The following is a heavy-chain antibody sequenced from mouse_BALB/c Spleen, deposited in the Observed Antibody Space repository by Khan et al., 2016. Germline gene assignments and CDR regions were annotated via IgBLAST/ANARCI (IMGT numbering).Heavy chain of an antibody. D-gene: IGHD2-2*01. J-gene: IGHJ2*01. V-gene: IGHV3-1*02. CDR2: IHYSGST. Sequence: EVQLQESGPDLVKPSQSLSLTCTVTGYSITSGYSWHWIRQFPGNKLEWMAYIHYSGSTNYNPSLKSRIPLTRDTSKKQFILKLNSVTTEDTATXYCAGVTTGDYFDYWGQGTTLTVSS. CDR1: GYSITSGYS. CDR3: AGVTTGDYFDY.